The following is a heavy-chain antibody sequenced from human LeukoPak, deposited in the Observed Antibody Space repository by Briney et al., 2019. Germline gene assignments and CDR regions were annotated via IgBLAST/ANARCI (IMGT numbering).Heavy chain of an antibody. D-gene: IGHD2-2*01. J-gene: IGHJ4*02. CDR2: MYYSGST. CDR1: GGSISSSNYY. Sequence: SETLSLTCTVSGGSISSSNYYWGWIRQPPGKGLEWIGSMYYSGSTYYNPSLKSRVTIFVDTSKNQFSLKLSSVTAADTAVYYCARLGYCGITSFRSIDYWGQGILVTVSS. CDR3: ARLGYCGITSFRSIDY. V-gene: IGHV4-39*01.